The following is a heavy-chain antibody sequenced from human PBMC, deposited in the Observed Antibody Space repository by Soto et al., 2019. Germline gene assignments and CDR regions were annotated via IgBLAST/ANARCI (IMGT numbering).Heavy chain of an antibody. Sequence: QVQLVESGGGVVQPGRSLRLSCAASGFTFSSYAMHGVRQAPGKGLDWVAVISYDGSNKYYADSVNGRFTISRDNSKNPLYLQMNSLRAEDTAVYYCARDPMGRYYGSGSYYFDYWGQGTLVTVSS. J-gene: IGHJ4*02. V-gene: IGHV3-30-3*01. CDR1: GFTFSSYA. CDR2: ISYDGSNK. D-gene: IGHD3-10*01. CDR3: ARDPMGRYYGSGSYYFDY.